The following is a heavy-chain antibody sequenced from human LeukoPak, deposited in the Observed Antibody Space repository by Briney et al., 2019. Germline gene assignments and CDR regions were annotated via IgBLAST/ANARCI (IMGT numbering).Heavy chain of an antibody. CDR3: ARHLQGLLTGYYKGFDY. D-gene: IGHD3-9*01. CDR1: GGSISSSSYY. CDR2: IYYSGST. J-gene: IGHJ4*02. V-gene: IGHV4-39*01. Sequence: SETLSLTCTVSGGSISSSSYYWGWIRQPPGKGLEWIGSIYYSGSTYYNPSLKSRVTISVDTSKNHFSLRLSSVTAADTAVYYRARHLQGLLTGYYKGFDYWGQGTLVTVSS.